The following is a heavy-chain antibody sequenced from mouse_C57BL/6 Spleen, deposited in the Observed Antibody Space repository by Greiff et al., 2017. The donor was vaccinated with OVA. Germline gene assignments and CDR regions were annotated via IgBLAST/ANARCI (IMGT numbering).Heavy chain of an antibody. CDR2: LHPYNDDT. D-gene: IGHD1-1*01. Sequence: QVQLQQSGAELVKPGASVKMSCKASGYTFTTYPIEWMQQNHGKSLEWIGNLHPYNDDTTYNEKFKGKATLTVEKSSSTVYLELSRLTSDDSAVYYCAKGDGSSYGFAYWGQGTLVTVSA. CDR1: GYTFTTYP. V-gene: IGHV1-47*01. J-gene: IGHJ3*01. CDR3: AKGDGSSYGFAY.